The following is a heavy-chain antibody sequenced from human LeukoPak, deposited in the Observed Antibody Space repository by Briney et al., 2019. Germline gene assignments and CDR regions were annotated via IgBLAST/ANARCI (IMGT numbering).Heavy chain of an antibody. Sequence: PGGSLRLSCAASGFTFSNYAMTWVRQAPGKGLEWVSSLSSRSRYIYYADSLKGRFTISRDNAKNSLYLQMNSLRAEDTALYYCASGGIYYGAAFDFWGQGTLVTVSS. D-gene: IGHD1-26*01. CDR2: LSSRSRYI. V-gene: IGHV3-21*04. CDR3: ASGGIYYGAAFDF. J-gene: IGHJ4*02. CDR1: GFTFSNYA.